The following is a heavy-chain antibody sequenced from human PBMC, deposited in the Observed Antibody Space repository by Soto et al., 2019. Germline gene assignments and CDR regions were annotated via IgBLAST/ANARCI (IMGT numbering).Heavy chain of an antibody. CDR3: ARDTTAFDY. CDR1: GFTFISSW. D-gene: IGHD2-2*01. CDR2: IKQDGSEK. Sequence: GGSLRLSCAASGFTFISSWMSWVRQAPGKGLEWVANIKQDGSEKYYVDSVKGRFTISRDNAKNSLYLQMNSLRAEDTAVYYRARDTTAFDYWGQGTLVTVSS. J-gene: IGHJ4*02. V-gene: IGHV3-7*03.